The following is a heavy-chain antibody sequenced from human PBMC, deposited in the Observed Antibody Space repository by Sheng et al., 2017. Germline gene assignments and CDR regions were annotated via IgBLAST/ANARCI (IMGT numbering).Heavy chain of an antibody. D-gene: IGHD6-25*01. Sequence: EVQLVESGGGLVQSGGSLRLSCAASGFTFSTYWMTWVRQAPGKGLEWVANIKEDGTEKNXVDSAKGRFTISRDNAKNSLYLQMNSLRADDTAVYYCASGGSDSDYWGQGTLVIVSS. J-gene: IGHJ4*02. CDR2: IKEDGTEK. CDR3: ASGGSDSDY. V-gene: IGHV3-7*01. CDR1: GFTFSTYW.